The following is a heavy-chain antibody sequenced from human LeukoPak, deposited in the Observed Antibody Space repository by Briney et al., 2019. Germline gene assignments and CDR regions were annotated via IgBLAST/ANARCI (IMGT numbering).Heavy chain of an antibody. CDR2: TYYRSKWYN. J-gene: IGHJ6*03. CDR3: ARGRVTTIANYYYYYIDV. CDR1: GDSVSSNSAA. D-gene: IGHD4-17*01. V-gene: IGHV6-1*01. Sequence: SQTLSLTCAISGDSVSSNSAAWTWIRQSPSRGLEWLGRTYYRSKWYNDYEVSVQSRITINPDTSKNQFSLQLNSVTPEDTAVYYCARGRVTTIANYYYYYIDVWGKGTTVKVSS.